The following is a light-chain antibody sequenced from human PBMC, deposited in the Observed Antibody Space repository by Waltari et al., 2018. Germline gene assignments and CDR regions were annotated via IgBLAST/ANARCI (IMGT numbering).Light chain of an antibody. CDR1: QNILYSSNNKNY. CDR2: WAS. V-gene: IGKV4-1*01. CDR3: QQYYTTPYT. J-gene: IGKJ2*01. Sequence: DIVMTQSPDSLAVSLGERATINCKSSQNILYSSNNKNYLAWYQQKPGQPPKLLIYWASTRESGVPDRFGGSGSGTDFTLTISSLQAEDVAVYYCQQYYTTPYTFGQGTKLEI.